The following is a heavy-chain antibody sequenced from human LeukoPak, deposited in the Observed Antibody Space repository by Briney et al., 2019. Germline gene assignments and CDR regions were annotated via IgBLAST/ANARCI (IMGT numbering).Heavy chain of an antibody. V-gene: IGHV3-48*04. Sequence: PGGSLRLSCTASGFAFTNYAMSWVRQAPGKGLEWVSYISSSSSIIYYADSVKGRFTISRDNAKNSLYLQMNSLRAEDTAVYYCARADTTGGYYFDYWGQGTLVTVSS. CDR3: ARADTTGGYYFDY. D-gene: IGHD4-17*01. CDR2: ISSSSSII. CDR1: GFAFTNYA. J-gene: IGHJ4*02.